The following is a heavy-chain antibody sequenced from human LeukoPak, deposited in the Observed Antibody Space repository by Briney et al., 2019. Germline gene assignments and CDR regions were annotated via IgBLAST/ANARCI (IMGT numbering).Heavy chain of an antibody. D-gene: IGHD6-13*01. J-gene: IGHJ6*03. Sequence: GGSLRLSCAASGFTLSSSHGMHWVRQTPDKGLEWVAFIGYDGSNKHYAESVKGRFTISRDNSKNTLYLQMSSLRAEDAAVYYCAKDQGAAGGRGSFYYMDVWGKGTTVTVSS. CDR1: GFTLSSSHG. CDR2: IGYDGSNK. V-gene: IGHV3-30*02. CDR3: AKDQGAAGGRGSFYYMDV.